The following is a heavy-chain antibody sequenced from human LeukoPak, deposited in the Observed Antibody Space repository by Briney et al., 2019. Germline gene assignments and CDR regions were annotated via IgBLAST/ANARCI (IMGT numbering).Heavy chain of an antibody. CDR2: ISSSGSTI. V-gene: IGHV3-48*03. CDR1: GFTFSSYE. CDR3: ARTGQSHAFDI. D-gene: IGHD5-24*01. J-gene: IGHJ3*02. Sequence: GGSLRLSCAASGFTFSSYEMNWVRQAPGKGLEWDSYISSSGSTIYYADSVKGRFTISRDNAKNSLYLQMNSLRAEDTAVYYCARTGQSHAFDIWGQGTMVTVSS.